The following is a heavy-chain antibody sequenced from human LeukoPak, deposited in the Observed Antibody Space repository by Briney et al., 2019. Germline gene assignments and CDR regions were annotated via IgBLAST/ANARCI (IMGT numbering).Heavy chain of an antibody. Sequence: SETLSLTCAVYGGSFSGYYWSWIRQPPGKGLEWIGEINHSGSTNYNPSLKSRVTISVDTSKNQFSLKLSSVTAADTAVYYCARESSSSTPDAFDIWGRGTMATVSS. D-gene: IGHD6-6*01. V-gene: IGHV4-34*01. J-gene: IGHJ3*02. CDR3: ARESSSSTPDAFDI. CDR2: INHSGST. CDR1: GGSFSGYY.